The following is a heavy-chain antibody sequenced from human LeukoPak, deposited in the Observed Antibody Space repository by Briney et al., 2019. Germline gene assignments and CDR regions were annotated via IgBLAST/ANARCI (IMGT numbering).Heavy chain of an antibody. CDR3: ARGASLFRITMVRGVPPYYFDY. CDR2: IYHSGST. D-gene: IGHD3-10*01. Sequence: PSETLSLTCAVSGGSISSSNWWSWVRQPPGKGLEWIGEIYHSGSTNYNPSLKNRVTISVDKSKNQFSLKLSSVTAADTAVYYCARGASLFRITMVRGVPPYYFDYWGQGTLVTVSS. J-gene: IGHJ4*02. V-gene: IGHV4-4*02. CDR1: GGSISSSNW.